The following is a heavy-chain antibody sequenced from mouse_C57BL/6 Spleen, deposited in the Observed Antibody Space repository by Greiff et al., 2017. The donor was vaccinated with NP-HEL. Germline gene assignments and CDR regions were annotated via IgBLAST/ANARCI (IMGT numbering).Heavy chain of an antibody. Sequence: QVQLQQPGTELVKPGASVKLSCKASGYTFTSYWMHWVKHRPGQGLEWIGNINPSNGGTNYNEKFKSKATLTVDKSSSTAYMQLSSLTSEDSAVYYCARGGYPYYAMDYWGQGTSVTVSS. V-gene: IGHV1-53*01. CDR3: ARGGYPYYAMDY. CDR2: INPSNGGT. J-gene: IGHJ4*01. CDR1: GYTFTSYW.